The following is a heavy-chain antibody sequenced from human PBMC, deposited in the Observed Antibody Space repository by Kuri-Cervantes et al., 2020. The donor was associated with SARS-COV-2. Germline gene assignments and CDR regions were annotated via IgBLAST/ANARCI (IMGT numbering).Heavy chain of an antibody. D-gene: IGHD2-2*01. CDR1: GGTFSSYA. CDR2: IIPIFGTA. Sequence: SVKVSCKASGGTFSSYAISWVRQAPGQGLEWMGRIIPIFGTANYAQKFQGRVTITADASTSTAYMELSSLRSEDTAVYYCATALRIVVVPAANLGVDAFDIWGQGTMVTVSS. J-gene: IGHJ3*02. V-gene: IGHV1-69*13. CDR3: ATALRIVVVPAANLGVDAFDI.